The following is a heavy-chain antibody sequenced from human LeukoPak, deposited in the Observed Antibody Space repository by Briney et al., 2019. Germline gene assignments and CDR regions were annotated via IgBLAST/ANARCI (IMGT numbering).Heavy chain of an antibody. Sequence: GGSLRLSCATSGFSFSSYAMSWVRQAPGKGLEWVSAMSSSDDGRYYAASVKGRFTISRDNSKNTLYLQMNSLRAEDTAVYYCAKDPSVAATMDYYYYYMDVWGKGTTVTISS. CDR2: MSSSDDGR. J-gene: IGHJ6*03. CDR1: GFSFSSYA. CDR3: AKDPSVAATMDYYYYYMDV. D-gene: IGHD6-13*01. V-gene: IGHV3-23*01.